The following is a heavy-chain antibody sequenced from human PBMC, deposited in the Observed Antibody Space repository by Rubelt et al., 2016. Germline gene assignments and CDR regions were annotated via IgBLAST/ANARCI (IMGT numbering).Heavy chain of an antibody. CDR3: ARGMWGLRRTFDI. Sequence: QVQLQESGPGLVKPSETLSLTCAVYGGSFSGYYWNWIRQPPWKGLEWIGEINHSGSTNYNPSLKSRLTISVDTSKNQFSLRLNSVTAADTSVYYCARGMWGLRRTFDIWGQGTMVTVSS. V-gene: IGHV4-34*10. CDR2: INHSGST. CDR1: GGSFSGYY. J-gene: IGHJ3*02. D-gene: IGHD1-26*01.